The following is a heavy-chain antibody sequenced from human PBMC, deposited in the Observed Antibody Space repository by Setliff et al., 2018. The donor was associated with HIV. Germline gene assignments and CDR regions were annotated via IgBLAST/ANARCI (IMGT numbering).Heavy chain of an antibody. CDR2: IYTSGST. CDR1: GGSISSRSYY. CDR3: GSWFRPFYLDF. J-gene: IGHJ4*01. D-gene: IGHD3-3*01. Sequence: LSLTCTVSGGSISSRSYYWSWIRQPAGKGLEWIGHIYTSGSTNYNPSLESRVSMSIDTSKNQFSLKLTSVTDCARGRDYTGSWFRPFYLDFWGHGNLVTVSS. V-gene: IGHV4-61*09.